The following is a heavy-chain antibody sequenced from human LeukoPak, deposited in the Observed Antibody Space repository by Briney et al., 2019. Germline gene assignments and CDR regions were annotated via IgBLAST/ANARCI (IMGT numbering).Heavy chain of an antibody. CDR2: IIPIFGTA. V-gene: IGHV1-69*06. Sequence: SVKVSCKASGGTFSSYAISWVRQAPGQGLEWMGGIIPIFGTANYAQKFQGRVTITADKSTSTAYMELSSLRSEDTAVYYCARTLRGGGALDYWGQGTLVTVSS. CDR3: ARTLRGGGALDY. J-gene: IGHJ4*02. D-gene: IGHD3-16*01. CDR1: GGTFSSYA.